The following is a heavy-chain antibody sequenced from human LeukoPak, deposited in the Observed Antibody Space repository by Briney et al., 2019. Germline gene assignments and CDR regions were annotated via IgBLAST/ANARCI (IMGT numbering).Heavy chain of an antibody. CDR1: GFTFSSYW. CDR3: ARDGCSSTSCLDYYYYGMDV. J-gene: IGHJ6*02. Sequence: GGSLRLSCAASGFTFSSYWMSWVRQAPGKGLEWVANIKQDGSEKYYVDSVKGRFTISRDNAKNSLYLQMNSLRAEDTVVYYCARDGCSSTSCLDYYYYGMDVWGQGTTVTVSS. D-gene: IGHD2-2*01. CDR2: IKQDGSEK. V-gene: IGHV3-7*01.